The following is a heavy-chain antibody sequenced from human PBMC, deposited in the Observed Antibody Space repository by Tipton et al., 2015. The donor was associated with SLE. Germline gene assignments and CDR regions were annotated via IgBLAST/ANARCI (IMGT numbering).Heavy chain of an antibody. CDR2: SNSDGTST. D-gene: IGHD6-13*01. V-gene: IGHV3-74*01. CDR3: ARGTGGYSSSYYDY. J-gene: IGHJ4*02. Sequence: SLRLSCAASGFSISTYWMHWVRQGPEKGPVWVSRSNSDGTSTSYADSVKGRFTISRDNAKNTLYLQMNSLRGEDTAVYYCARGTGGYSSSYYDYWGQGKLVTVSS. CDR1: GFSISTYW.